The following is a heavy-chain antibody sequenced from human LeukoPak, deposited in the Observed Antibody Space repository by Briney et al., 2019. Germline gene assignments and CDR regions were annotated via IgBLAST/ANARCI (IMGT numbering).Heavy chain of an antibody. J-gene: IGHJ4*02. CDR3: AKHCSSAACYRFEY. D-gene: IGHD2-2*01. CDR1: GGTFSSYA. CDR2: IIPIFGTA. Sequence: SVKVSCKASGGTFSSYAISWVRQAPGQGLEWMGGIIPIFGTANYAQKFQGRVTITADESTSTAYMELSSLRAEDTAMYYCAKHCSSAACYRFEYWGQGTLVTVSS. V-gene: IGHV1-69*13.